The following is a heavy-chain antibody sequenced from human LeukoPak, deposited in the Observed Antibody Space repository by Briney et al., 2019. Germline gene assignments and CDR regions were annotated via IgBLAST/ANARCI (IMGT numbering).Heavy chain of an antibody. D-gene: IGHD6-6*01. Sequence: SETLSLTCTVSGGSISSYYWSWIRQPAGKGLEWIGRIYISGTTDYNPSLKSRVTMSVDTSKNQFSLKLTSVTAADTAVYYCARLGTGYSSSSAYWGQGTLVTVSS. CDR1: GGSISSYY. CDR2: IYISGTT. V-gene: IGHV4-4*07. J-gene: IGHJ4*02. CDR3: ARLGTGYSSSSAY.